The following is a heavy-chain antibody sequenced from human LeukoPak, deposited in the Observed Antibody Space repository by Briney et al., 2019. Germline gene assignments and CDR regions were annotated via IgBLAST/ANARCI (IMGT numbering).Heavy chain of an antibody. Sequence: PSETLSLTCTVSGGSISSYYWSWIRQAAGKGLEWIGRIYSSGSTNYNPSLKGRVIISIDTSKNQFSLKLSSVTAADTAVYYCAKSNGYGLVDIWGQGTMVTVSS. V-gene: IGHV4-4*07. CDR2: IYSSGST. CDR3: AKSNGYGLVDI. CDR1: GGSISSYY. J-gene: IGHJ3*02. D-gene: IGHD3-10*01.